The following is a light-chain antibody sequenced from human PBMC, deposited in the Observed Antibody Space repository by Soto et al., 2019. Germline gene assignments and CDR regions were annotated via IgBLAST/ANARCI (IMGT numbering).Light chain of an antibody. CDR2: KAS. J-gene: IGKJ1*01. Sequence: IQMTQSPSPLSGSVGGRVTITCRASQSISSWLAWYQRKPGKAPKLLIYKASSLESGVPSRFSGSGSGTEFTLTISSLQPDDFASYYCQQYNSYSRTFGQGTKVDIK. V-gene: IGKV1-5*03. CDR1: QSISSW. CDR3: QQYNSYSRT.